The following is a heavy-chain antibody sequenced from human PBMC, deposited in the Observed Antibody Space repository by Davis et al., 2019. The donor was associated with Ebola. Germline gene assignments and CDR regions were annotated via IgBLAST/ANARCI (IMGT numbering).Heavy chain of an antibody. D-gene: IGHD2-15*01. CDR3: AKRLVVVAAQGSAFDY. CDR2: ISGSGGST. V-gene: IGHV3-23*01. Sequence: PGGSLRLSCAASGFTFSSYAMSWVRQAPGKGLEWVSAISGSGGSTYYADSVKGRFTISRDNSKNTLYLQMNSLRAEDTAVYYCAKRLVVVAAQGSAFDYWGQGTLVTVSS. J-gene: IGHJ4*02. CDR1: GFTFSSYA.